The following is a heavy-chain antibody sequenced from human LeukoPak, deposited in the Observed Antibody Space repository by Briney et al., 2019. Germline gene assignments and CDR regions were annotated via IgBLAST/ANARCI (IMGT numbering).Heavy chain of an antibody. CDR1: GYTFTSYY. CDR3: ARATKYDILTGYYVY. V-gene: IGHV1-2*02. CDR2: INPNSGGT. D-gene: IGHD3-9*01. Sequence: VASVKVSCKASGYTFTSYYMHWVRQAPSQGLEWMGWINPNSGGTNYAQKFQGRVTMTRDTSISTAYMELSRLRSDDTAVYYCARATKYDILTGYYVYWGQGTLVTVSS. J-gene: IGHJ4*02.